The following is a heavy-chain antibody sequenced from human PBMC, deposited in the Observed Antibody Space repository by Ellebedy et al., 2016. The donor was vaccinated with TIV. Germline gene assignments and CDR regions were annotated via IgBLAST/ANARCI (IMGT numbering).Heavy chain of an antibody. CDR2: IKEDGSQT. Sequence: PGGSLRLSCATSGFTFSTYWMAWVRQAPGKGLEWVANIKEDGSQTYYVGSVKGRFTISRDNAKNALYLQMNSLRAEDTAVYYCAKGRGGGSDTSAPRYYFDYWGLGTLVTVSS. V-gene: IGHV3-7*03. J-gene: IGHJ4*02. CDR3: AKGRGGGSDTSAPRYYFDY. D-gene: IGHD3-22*01. CDR1: GFTFSTYW.